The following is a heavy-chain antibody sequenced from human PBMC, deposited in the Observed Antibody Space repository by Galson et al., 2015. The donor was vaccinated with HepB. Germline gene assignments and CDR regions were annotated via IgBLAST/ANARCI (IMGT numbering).Heavy chain of an antibody. D-gene: IGHD6-13*01. V-gene: IGHV3-74*01. CDR2: INSDGSST. J-gene: IGHJ4*02. CDR3: TRGAYSSSWKTLEY. CDR1: GFTFSSYW. Sequence: SLRLSCAASGFTFSSYWMHWVRQAPGKGLVWVSRINSDGSSTSYADSVKGRFTISRDNAKNMVYLQMNSLRAEDTAVYYCTRGAYSSSWKTLEYWGQGTLVTVSS.